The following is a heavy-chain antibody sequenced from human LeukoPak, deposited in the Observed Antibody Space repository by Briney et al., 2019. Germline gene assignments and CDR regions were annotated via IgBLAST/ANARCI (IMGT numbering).Heavy chain of an antibody. J-gene: IGHJ4*02. Sequence: PGRSLRLSCTASGFTFGDYAMSWVRQAPGKGLEWVGFIRSKAYGGTTEYAAPVKGRFTISRDDSRSIAYLQMNSLKTEDTAVYYCIREAWYGSGSYYEKVFDYWGQGTLVTVSS. CDR1: GFTFGDYA. D-gene: IGHD3-10*01. CDR2: IRSKAYGGTT. V-gene: IGHV3-49*04. CDR3: IREAWYGSGSYYEKVFDY.